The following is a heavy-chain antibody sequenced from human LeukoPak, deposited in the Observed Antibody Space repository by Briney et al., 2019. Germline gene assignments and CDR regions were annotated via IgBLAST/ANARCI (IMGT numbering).Heavy chain of an antibody. J-gene: IGHJ5*02. CDR1: GGSISSYY. V-gene: IGHV4-59*01. D-gene: IGHD6-13*01. Sequence: SETLSLTCTVSGGSISSYYWSWIRQPPGKGLEWIGYIYYSGSTNYNPSLKSRVTISVDTSKNQFSLKLTSVTAADTAIYYCGRGAAVGDPWGRGTLVTVSS. CDR3: GRGAAVGDP. CDR2: IYYSGST.